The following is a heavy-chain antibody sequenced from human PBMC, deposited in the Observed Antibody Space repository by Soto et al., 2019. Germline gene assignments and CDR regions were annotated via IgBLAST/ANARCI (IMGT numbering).Heavy chain of an antibody. Sequence: QITLKESGPTLVKPTQTLTLTCTFSGFSFSTSGVGVGWIRQPPGKALEWLALIYWNDNKRYSPALRSRLTITKDTSKNQVVLTMTNMDTVDTATYYCARSDYGDFVGWIDPWGQGTLVTVSS. V-gene: IGHV2-5*01. CDR1: GFSFSTSGVG. CDR3: ARSDYGDFVGWIDP. D-gene: IGHD4-17*01. J-gene: IGHJ5*02. CDR2: IYWNDNK.